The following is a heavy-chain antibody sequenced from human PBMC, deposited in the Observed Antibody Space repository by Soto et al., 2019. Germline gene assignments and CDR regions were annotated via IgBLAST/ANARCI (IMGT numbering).Heavy chain of an antibody. J-gene: IGHJ5*02. D-gene: IGHD1-26*01. Sequence: ASVKVSCNASGYTFTCYYMHCVRQAPGQGLEWMGWINPNSGGTDYAQKFQGSVTMTRDTSISTAYMELSRLRSDDTAVYYCAAGVLSGSYYNWFDPWGQGTPVTVSS. CDR3: AAGVLSGSYYNWFDP. V-gene: IGHV1-2*02. CDR2: INPNSGGT. CDR1: GYTFTCYY.